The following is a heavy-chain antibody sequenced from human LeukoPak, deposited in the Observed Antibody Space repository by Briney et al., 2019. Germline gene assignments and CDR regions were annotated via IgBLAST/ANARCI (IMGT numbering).Heavy chain of an antibody. CDR3: ARGYYRINFDY. CDR2: IYYTGST. CDR1: GGSISSYY. D-gene: IGHD1-14*01. J-gene: IGHJ4*02. V-gene: IGHV4-59*12. Sequence: SETLSLTCTVSGGSISSYYWSWIRQPPGKGLEWIGHIYYTGSTNYNPSLKSRVTISVDRSKNQFSLKLSSVTAADTAVYYCARGYYRINFDYWGQGTPVTVSS.